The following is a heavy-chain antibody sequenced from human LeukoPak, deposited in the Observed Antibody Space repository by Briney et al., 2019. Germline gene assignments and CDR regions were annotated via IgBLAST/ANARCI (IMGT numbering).Heavy chain of an antibody. CDR1: GFTFMSYI. Sequence: GGSLRLSCTASGFTFMSYIMSWVRQAPGKGLEWVSSISGSGTYIYYVDSLKGRFTISRDNAKNSLYLQMNSLRAEDTAVYFCARGLYDTGGWPLGAFDFWGQGTMVTVSS. D-gene: IGHD6-19*01. V-gene: IGHV3-21*01. CDR2: ISGSGTYI. J-gene: IGHJ3*01. CDR3: ARGLYDTGGWPLGAFDF.